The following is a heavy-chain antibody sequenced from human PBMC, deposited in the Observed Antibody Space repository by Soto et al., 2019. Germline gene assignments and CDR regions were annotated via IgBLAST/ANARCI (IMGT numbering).Heavy chain of an antibody. CDR2: IRPLNGKT. V-gene: IGHV1-18*01. CDR1: GNTFTNHG. J-gene: IGHJ2*01. Sequence: QVQLVQSAAEVKKPGASVKVSCKASGNTFTNHGITWVRQAPGQGLEWMGWIRPLNGKTNYAQEFQGRFTMTTDTSTTTVYMELTSLRSDDTAVYYCARDSDRDGYLYWFFDLWGRGTLVTVSS. D-gene: IGHD5-12*01. CDR3: ARDSDRDGYLYWFFDL.